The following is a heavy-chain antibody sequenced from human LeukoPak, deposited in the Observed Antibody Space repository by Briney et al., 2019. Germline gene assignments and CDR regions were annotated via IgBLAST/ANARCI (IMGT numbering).Heavy chain of an antibody. J-gene: IGHJ4*02. CDR1: GLSFSNDC. D-gene: IGHD2-2*01. V-gene: IGHV3-7*01. CDR2: INQDESKK. CDR3: ARDHAYRTDY. Sequence: VGSLRLSCAASGLSFSNDCMGAVRQAPWRGVEWVANINQDESKKYYVDSVKGRFTISRDNAKNSLYLQVSSLRAEDTAVYYCARDHAYRTDYWGQGTLVTVSS.